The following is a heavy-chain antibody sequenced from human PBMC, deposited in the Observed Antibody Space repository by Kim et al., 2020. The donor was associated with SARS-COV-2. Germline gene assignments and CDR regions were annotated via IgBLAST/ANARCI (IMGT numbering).Heavy chain of an antibody. CDR3: ARQMDVGVAGTDY. D-gene: IGHD6-19*01. V-gene: IGHV3-74*01. J-gene: IGHJ4*02. Sequence: YADSVKGRFTISRDNARNTLYLQMTSLRAEDTAVYYCARQMDVGVAGTDYWGQGTLVIVSS.